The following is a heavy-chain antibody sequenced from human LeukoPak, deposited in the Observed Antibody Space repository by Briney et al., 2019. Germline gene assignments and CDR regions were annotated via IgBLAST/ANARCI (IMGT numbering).Heavy chain of an antibody. D-gene: IGHD3-22*01. Sequence: GGSLRLSCAASGFTFSTYAMSWVRQAPGKGLEWVSAISGSGGSTYYADSVKGRFTISRDNSKNTLYLQMNSLRAEDTAVYYCAKTVMDYYDSSGRYYFDYWGQGTLVTVSS. V-gene: IGHV3-23*01. CDR1: GFTFSTYA. CDR3: AKTVMDYYDSSGRYYFDY. CDR2: ISGSGGST. J-gene: IGHJ4*02.